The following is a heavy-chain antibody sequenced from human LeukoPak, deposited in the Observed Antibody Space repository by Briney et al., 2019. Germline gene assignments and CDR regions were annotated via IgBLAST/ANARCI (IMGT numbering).Heavy chain of an antibody. CDR3: ARAYYYGSGSYYFDY. CDR2: INAGNGNT. D-gene: IGHD3-10*01. J-gene: IGHJ4*02. CDR1: GYTFTSYA. Sequence: GAPVKVSCKASGYTFTSYAMHWVRQAPGQRLEWMGWINAGNGNTKYSQKFQGRVTITRDTSASTAYMELSSLRPEDTAVYYCARAYYYGSGSYYFDYWGQGTLVTVSS. V-gene: IGHV1-3*01.